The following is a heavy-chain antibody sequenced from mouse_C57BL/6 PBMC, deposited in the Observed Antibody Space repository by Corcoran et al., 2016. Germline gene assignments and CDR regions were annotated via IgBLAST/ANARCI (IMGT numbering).Heavy chain of an antibody. Sequence: EVQLQQSGPELVKPGASVKISCKASGYTFTDYYMNWVKQSHGKSLEWIGDINPNNGGTSYNQKFKGKATLTVDKSSSTAYMELRSLTSEDSAVYYCARGIYYDYPYFDYWGQGTTLTVSS. CDR1: GYTFTDYY. V-gene: IGHV1-26*01. CDR2: INPNNGGT. CDR3: ARGIYYDYPYFDY. J-gene: IGHJ2*01. D-gene: IGHD2-4*01.